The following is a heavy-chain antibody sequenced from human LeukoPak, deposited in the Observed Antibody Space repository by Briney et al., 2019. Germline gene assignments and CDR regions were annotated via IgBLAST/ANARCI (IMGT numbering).Heavy chain of an antibody. CDR2: IHQDGSEK. Sequence: GGSERLSCAASGFTFSSFWMSWVRQAPGKGLEWVASIHQDGSEKYDVVSVKGRFIISRDNAKNSLFLQMSSLRAEDTAVYYCARDDYGDYLGVDYWGQGTLVT. CDR3: ARDDYGDYLGVDY. D-gene: IGHD4-17*01. V-gene: IGHV3-7*04. CDR1: GFTFSSFW. J-gene: IGHJ4*02.